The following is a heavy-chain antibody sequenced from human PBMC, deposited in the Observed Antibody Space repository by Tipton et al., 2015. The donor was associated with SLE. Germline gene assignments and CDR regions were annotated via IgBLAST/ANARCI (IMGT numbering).Heavy chain of an antibody. CDR2: IYTSGST. V-gene: IGHV4-61*09. D-gene: IGHD1-26*01. CDR1: GGSISSGSYY. J-gene: IGHJ6*03. CDR3: ARGHAEWELLLYYYYMDV. Sequence: TLSLTCTVSGGSISSGSYYWSWIRQPAGKGLEWIGYIYTSGSTNYNPSLKSRVTISVDTSKNQFSLKLSSVTAADTAVYYCARGHAEWELLLYYYYMDVWGKGTTVTVSS.